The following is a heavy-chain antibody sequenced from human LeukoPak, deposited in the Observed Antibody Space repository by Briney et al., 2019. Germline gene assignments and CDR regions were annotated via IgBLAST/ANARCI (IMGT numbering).Heavy chain of an antibody. Sequence: GESLRISCKGSGNSFTNYWISWVRQMPGKGLEWMGKIDPSDSYTNYSPSFQGHVTISADKSISTAYLQWSSLKASDPAMYYCATPNYYDSSGFTLPLDYWGQGTLVTVSS. CDR1: GNSFTNYW. J-gene: IGHJ4*02. CDR3: ATPNYYDSSGFTLPLDY. D-gene: IGHD3-22*01. V-gene: IGHV5-10-1*01. CDR2: IDPSDSYT.